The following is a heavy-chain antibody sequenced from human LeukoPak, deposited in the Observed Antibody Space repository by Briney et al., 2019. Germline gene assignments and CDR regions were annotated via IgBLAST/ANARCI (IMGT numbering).Heavy chain of an antibody. CDR1: GFTFDDYG. CDR3: AKGPSRWYDY. Sequence: GGSLRLSCAASGFTFDDYGMSWVRQAPGKGLEWVSGINWNGGSTGYADSVKGRFTVSRDNAKNSLYLQMNSLRAEDTALYYCAKGPSRWYDYWGQGTLVTVSS. V-gene: IGHV3-20*04. CDR2: INWNGGST. J-gene: IGHJ4*02. D-gene: IGHD6-13*01.